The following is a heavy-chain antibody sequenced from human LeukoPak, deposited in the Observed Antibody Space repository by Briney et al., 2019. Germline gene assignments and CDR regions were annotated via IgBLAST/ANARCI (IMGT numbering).Heavy chain of an antibody. CDR2: IIPIFGTA. J-gene: IGHJ6*03. D-gene: IGHD3-10*01. CDR3: ARGYYGLGVGYYYYMDV. CDR1: GGTFSSYA. V-gene: IGHV1-69*05. Sequence: SVRVSCKASGGTFSSYAISWVRQAPGQGLEWMGGIIPIFGTANYAQKVQGRVTITRNTSISTAYMELSSLRSEDTAVYYCARGYYGLGVGYYYYMDVWGKGTTVTVSS.